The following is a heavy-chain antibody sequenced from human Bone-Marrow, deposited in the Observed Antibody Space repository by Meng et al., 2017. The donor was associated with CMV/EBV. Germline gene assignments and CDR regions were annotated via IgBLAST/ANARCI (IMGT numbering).Heavy chain of an antibody. CDR2: ISAYDSNT. CDR3: ARGFLGIFELVTYFDF. CDR1: TFSYYG. Sequence: TFSYYGISWVRQAPGPGLEWMRWISAYDSNTNYAQRFQGGTTMTADTSTNTAYMALRNLTSDDTAVYYCARGFLGIFELVTYFDFWGQGTLVTVSS. D-gene: IGHD3/OR15-3a*01. V-gene: IGHV1-18*04. J-gene: IGHJ4*02.